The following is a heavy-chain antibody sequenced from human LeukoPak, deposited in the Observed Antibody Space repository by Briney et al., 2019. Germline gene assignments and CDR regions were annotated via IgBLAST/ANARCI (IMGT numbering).Heavy chain of an antibody. D-gene: IGHD3/OR15-3a*01. Sequence: PSETLSLTCTVSGGSISSSSYYWGWIRQPPGKGLEGIGSIYYSGSTYYNPSLKSRVTISVDTSKNQFSLKLSSVTAADTAVYYCAFSWTKTKTLDYWGQGTLSPSPQ. CDR1: GGSISSSSYY. J-gene: IGHJ4*02. CDR3: AFSWTKTKTLDY. CDR2: IYYSGST. V-gene: IGHV4-39*01.